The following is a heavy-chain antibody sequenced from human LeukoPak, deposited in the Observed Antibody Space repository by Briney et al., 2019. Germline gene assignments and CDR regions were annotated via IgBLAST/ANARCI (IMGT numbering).Heavy chain of an antibody. J-gene: IGHJ4*02. CDR3: ARSWAGMYYPFYYFDY. Sequence: PSETLSLTCTVSGGSISSYYWSWIGQPPGKGLEWIAGINHRGTTHYNPSLKSRVNISADTSKNQFSLHLDSVTAADTAVYYCARSWAGMYYPFYYFDYWGQGTLVSVSS. CDR2: INHRGTT. D-gene: IGHD1-26*01. V-gene: IGHV4-34*01. CDR1: GGSISSYY.